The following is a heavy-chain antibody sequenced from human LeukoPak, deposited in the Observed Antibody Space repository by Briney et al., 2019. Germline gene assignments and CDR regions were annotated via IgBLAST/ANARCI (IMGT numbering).Heavy chain of an antibody. Sequence: SETLSLTCTVSGGSISSYYWSWIRQPPGKGLEWIGYIYCSGSTNYNPSLKSRVTISVDTSKNQFSLKLSSVTAADTAVYYCARGGSSWLEGEFDYWGQGTLVTVSS. D-gene: IGHD6-13*01. CDR3: ARGGSSWLEGEFDY. V-gene: IGHV4-59*01. CDR2: IYCSGST. CDR1: GGSISSYY. J-gene: IGHJ4*02.